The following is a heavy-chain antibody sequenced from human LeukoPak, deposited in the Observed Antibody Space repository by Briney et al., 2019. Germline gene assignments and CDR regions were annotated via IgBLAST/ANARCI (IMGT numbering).Heavy chain of an antibody. V-gene: IGHV3-48*04. J-gene: IGHJ3*02. Sequence: GGSLRLSCAASGFTFSSYSMNWVRQAPGKGLEWVSYISSSSSTIYYADSVKGRFIISRDNAKNSLYPQMNSLRAEDTAVYYCARDGHSRAFDIWGQGTMVTVSS. CDR3: ARDGHSRAFDI. CDR2: ISSSSSTI. CDR1: GFTFSSYS.